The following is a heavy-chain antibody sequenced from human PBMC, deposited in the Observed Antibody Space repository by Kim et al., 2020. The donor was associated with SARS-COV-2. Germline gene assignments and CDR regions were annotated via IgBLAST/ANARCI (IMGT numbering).Heavy chain of an antibody. Sequence: SETLSLTCTVSGGSKSSGGYYWSMIRQPPGKGLEWIGYIYYSGSTYYNPSLKSRVTISVDTSKNQFSLKLSSVTAADTAVYYCARASATSITIFGVVIVPNCDDWGQGPLVTVSS. CDR2: IYYSGST. CDR1: GGSKSSGGYY. J-gene: IGHJ4*02. CDR3: ARASATSITIFGVVIVPNCDD. V-gene: IGHV4-30-4*01. D-gene: IGHD3-3*01.